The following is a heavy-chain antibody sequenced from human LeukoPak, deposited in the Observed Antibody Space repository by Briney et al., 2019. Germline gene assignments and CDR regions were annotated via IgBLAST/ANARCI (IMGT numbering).Heavy chain of an antibody. D-gene: IGHD2-2*01. Sequence: AGSLRLSCAASGFTFSSYSMNWVRQAPGQGLEWVSSISSSSSYIYYADSVKGRFTISRDNAKNSLYLQMNSLRAEDTAVYYCARVVTSPPLFVIDYWGQGTLVTVSS. V-gene: IGHV3-21*01. CDR3: ARVVTSPPLFVIDY. CDR1: GFTFSSYS. CDR2: ISSSSSYI. J-gene: IGHJ4*02.